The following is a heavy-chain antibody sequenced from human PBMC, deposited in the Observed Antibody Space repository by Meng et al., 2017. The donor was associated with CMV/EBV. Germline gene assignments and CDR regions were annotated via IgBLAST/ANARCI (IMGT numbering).Heavy chain of an antibody. D-gene: IGHD2-2*01. CDR1: GFTFSSYA. CDR3: ARDGARYCSSTSCYLNYYYGMDV. CDR2: ISYDGSNK. Sequence: GESLKISCAASGFTFSSYAMHWVRQAPGKGLEWAAVISYDGSNKYYADSVKGRFTISRDNSKNTLYLQMNSLRAEDMAVYYCARDGARYCSSTSCYLNYYYGMDVWGQGTTVTVSS. J-gene: IGHJ6*02. V-gene: IGHV3-30-3*01.